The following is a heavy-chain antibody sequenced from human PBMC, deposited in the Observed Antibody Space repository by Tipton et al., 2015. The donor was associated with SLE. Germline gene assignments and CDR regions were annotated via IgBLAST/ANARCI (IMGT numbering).Heavy chain of an antibody. CDR1: GGSISSSSYY. V-gene: IGHV4-39*07. J-gene: IGHJ2*01. CDR3: ARGVNWLNYWYFDL. Sequence: TLSLTCTVSGGSISSSSYYWGWIRQPPGKGLEWIGSIYYSGSTYYNPSLKSRVTISVDTSKNQFSLKLSSVTAADTAVYYCARGVNWLNYWYFDLWGRGTLVTVSS. CDR2: IYYSGST. D-gene: IGHD1-20*01.